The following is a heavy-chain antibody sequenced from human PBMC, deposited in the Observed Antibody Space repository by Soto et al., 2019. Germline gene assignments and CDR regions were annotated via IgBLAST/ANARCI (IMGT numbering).Heavy chain of an antibody. CDR1: GFIFSVYA. D-gene: IGHD3-10*01. J-gene: IGHJ4*02. CDR3: AENGPVWFGESARRKFDF. Sequence: EVQLLESGGGLVQPGGSLRLSCAASGFIFSVYAMTWVRQAPGKGLEWVSAISGSGGDTYYADSVKGRFTISRDKSKNTLYRQMNSLRVEDTAVYDCAENGPVWFGESARRKFDFWGQGTLVTVPS. V-gene: IGHV3-23*01. CDR2: ISGSGGDT.